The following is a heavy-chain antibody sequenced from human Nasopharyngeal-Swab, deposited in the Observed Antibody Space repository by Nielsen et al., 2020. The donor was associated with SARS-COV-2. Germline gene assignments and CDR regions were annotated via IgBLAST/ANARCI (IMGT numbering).Heavy chain of an antibody. CDR3: ARAPTIFGVVITSFDY. J-gene: IGHJ4*02. Sequence: SETLSLSCTVSGCSISSGGYYWSWIRQHPGKGLEWIGYIYYSGSTYYNPSLKSRVTISVDTSKNQFSLKLSSVTAADTAVYYCARAPTIFGVVITSFDYWGQGTLVTVSS. D-gene: IGHD3-3*01. V-gene: IGHV4-31*03. CDR2: IYYSGST. CDR1: GCSISSGGYY.